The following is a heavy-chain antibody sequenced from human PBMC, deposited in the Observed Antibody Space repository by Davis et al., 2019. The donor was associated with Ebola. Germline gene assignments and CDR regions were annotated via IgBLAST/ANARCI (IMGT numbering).Heavy chain of an antibody. CDR3: ARGVAVGGFYFDY. J-gene: IGHJ4*02. CDR1: GFIFSNYG. CDR2: LRFDGITK. D-gene: IGHD6-19*01. V-gene: IGHV3-30*02. Sequence: GGSLRLSCAASGFIFSNYGMQWVRQAPGKGLEWVAYLRFDGITKEYADSVRGRFTVSRDNTKNSLYLQMNSLRAEDTAVYFCARGVAVGGFYFDYWGQGTLVTVSS.